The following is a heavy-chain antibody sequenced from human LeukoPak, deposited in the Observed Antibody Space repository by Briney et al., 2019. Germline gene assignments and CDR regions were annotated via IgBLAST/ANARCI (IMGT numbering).Heavy chain of an antibody. D-gene: IGHD3-22*01. CDR2: IIPIFGTA. CDR1: GGTFSSYA. V-gene: IGHV1-69*13. J-gene: IGHJ4*02. CDR3: ARDRDPFHDSSGYLFDY. Sequence: ASVKVSCKASGGTFSSYAISWVRQAPGQGLEWMGGIIPIFGTANYAQEFQGRVTITADESTSTAYMELSSLRSEDTAVYYCARDRDPFHDSSGYLFDYWGQGTLVTVSS.